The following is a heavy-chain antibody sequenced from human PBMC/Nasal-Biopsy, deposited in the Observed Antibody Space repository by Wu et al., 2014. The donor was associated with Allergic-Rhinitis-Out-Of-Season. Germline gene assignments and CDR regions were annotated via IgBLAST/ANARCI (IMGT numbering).Heavy chain of an antibody. CDR1: GFTFSSYA. CDR2: ISRSGSAP. V-gene: IGHV3-23*01. Sequence: LRLSCAASGFTFSSYAMGWVRQAPGKGLEWVASISRSGSAPFYSDSVKGRFTLSRDNTNNTLHLQMNSLRVEDTAFYYCAKDIGGGSSSAFDIWGRGTMVTVSS. CDR3: AKDIGGGSSSAFDI. D-gene: IGHD2-15*01. J-gene: IGHJ3*02.